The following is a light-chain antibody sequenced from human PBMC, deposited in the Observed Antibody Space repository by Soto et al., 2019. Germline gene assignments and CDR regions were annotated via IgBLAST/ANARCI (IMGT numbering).Light chain of an antibody. CDR1: QSISSY. CDR3: QQSYSTPPT. Sequence: IQMTHSPSGLCPSVVQRVTVTCRASQSISSYLTWYQQKPGKAPKLLIYAASSLQSGVPSRFSGSGSGTDFTLTISSLQPEDFATYYCQQSYSTPPTFGQGTKGDIK. J-gene: IGKJ1*01. CDR2: AAS. V-gene: IGKV1-39*01.